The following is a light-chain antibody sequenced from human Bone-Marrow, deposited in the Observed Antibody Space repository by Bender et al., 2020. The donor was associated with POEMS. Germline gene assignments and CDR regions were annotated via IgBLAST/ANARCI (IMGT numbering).Light chain of an antibody. CDR3: QSFDNSLSGSL. V-gene: IGLV3-1*01. Sequence: SYDLSQPPSVSVSPGQTATITCSGDKLDEKYASWYQQKPGQSPVLVIFQDAKRPSGIPERFSGSTSGTSASLAITGLQAEDEADYYCQSFDNSLSGSLFGVGTKLTVL. J-gene: IGLJ2*01. CDR1: KLDEKY. CDR2: QDA.